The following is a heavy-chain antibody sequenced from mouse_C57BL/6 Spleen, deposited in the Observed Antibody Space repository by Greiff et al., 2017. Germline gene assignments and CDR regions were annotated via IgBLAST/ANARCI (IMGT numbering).Heavy chain of an antibody. V-gene: IGHV1-62-2*01. CDR1: GYTFTEYT. Sequence: QVQLQQSGAELVKPRASVKLSCKASGYTFTEYTIHWVKQRSGQGLEWIGWFYPGSGSIKYNEKFKDKATLTADKSSSTVYMELSRLTSEDSAVYFCARHEDLAYDPYYAMDYWGQGTSVTVSS. CDR3: ARHEDLAYDPYYAMDY. CDR2: FYPGSGSI. D-gene: IGHD6-5*01. J-gene: IGHJ4*01.